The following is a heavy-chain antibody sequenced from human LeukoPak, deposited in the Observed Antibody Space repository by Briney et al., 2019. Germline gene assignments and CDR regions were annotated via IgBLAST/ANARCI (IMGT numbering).Heavy chain of an antibody. CDR2: ISVYSGGT. CDR3: ARAGWELQRTTKTRFDY. J-gene: IGHJ4*02. Sequence: GASVKVSCKASGYTFTNYGVAWVRQAPGQGLEWMGWISVYSGGTNSAQKFLGRVTMTTDTSTTTAYMELRSLTSDDTAVYYCARAGWELQRTTKTRFDYWGQGTLVTVSS. CDR1: GYTFTNYG. D-gene: IGHD1-26*01. V-gene: IGHV1-18*01.